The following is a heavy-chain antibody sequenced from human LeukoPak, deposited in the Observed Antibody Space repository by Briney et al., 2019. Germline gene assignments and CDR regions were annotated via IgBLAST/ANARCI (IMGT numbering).Heavy chain of an antibody. Sequence: SETLSLTCSVSGGSISSSLYFWGWIRQPPGKGLEWIGNIYYTGTTYYKPSFNSRVTILVDTSKNQFSLNLTSVTAADTAVYYCAPPPYYYETNGYSVAWGQGTLVTVSS. D-gene: IGHD3-22*01. V-gene: IGHV4-39*07. J-gene: IGHJ5*02. CDR1: GGSISSSLYF. CDR3: APPPYYYETNGYSVA. CDR2: IYYTGTT.